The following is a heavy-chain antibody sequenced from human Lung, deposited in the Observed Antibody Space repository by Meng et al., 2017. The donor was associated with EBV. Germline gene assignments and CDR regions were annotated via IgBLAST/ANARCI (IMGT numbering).Heavy chain of an antibody. CDR3: ATGDLYFEQ. CDR2: VAPSNGAT. D-gene: IGHD3-9*01. CDR1: PYIP. J-gene: IGHJ4*02. Sequence: HVHPLPSGLAVTQPASSVKISDKASPYIPWVRQAPGQGLVWMGWVAPSNGATSDAQKFQDRVTMTTDTTTGTAYMELRSLQSDDTAVYYRATGDLYFEQWGQGTLVTVSS. V-gene: IGHV1-18*01.